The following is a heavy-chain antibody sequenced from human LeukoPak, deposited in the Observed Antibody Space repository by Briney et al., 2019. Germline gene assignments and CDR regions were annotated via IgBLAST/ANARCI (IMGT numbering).Heavy chain of an antibody. V-gene: IGHV4-4*07. J-gene: IGHJ4*02. CDR1: GGSISPYY. Sequence: SETLSLTCTVSGGSISPYYWSWIRQPAGKGLEWIGRVHASGSPNYNPSLKSRVIISVDRSKNQFSLNLNSVTAADTAVYYCARLRTGYYFDYWGQGTLVTVSS. CDR2: VHASGSP. D-gene: IGHD7-27*01. CDR3: ARLRTGYYFDY.